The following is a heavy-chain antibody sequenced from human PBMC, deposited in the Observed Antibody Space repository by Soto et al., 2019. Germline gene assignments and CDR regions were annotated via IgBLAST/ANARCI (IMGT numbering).Heavy chain of an antibody. J-gene: IGHJ4*02. D-gene: IGHD6-19*01. CDR3: AKELPHIVVAGLDY. CDR1: GFTFDDYA. CDR2: ISRNSGSI. V-gene: IGHV3-9*01. Sequence: EVQLVESGGGLVQPGRSLRLSCAASGFTFDDYAMHWVRQAPGKGLEWVSGISRNSGSIGYADSVKGRFAISRDNAKNSLYLQMNSLRAEDTALYYFAKELPHIVVAGLDYWGQGTLVTVSS.